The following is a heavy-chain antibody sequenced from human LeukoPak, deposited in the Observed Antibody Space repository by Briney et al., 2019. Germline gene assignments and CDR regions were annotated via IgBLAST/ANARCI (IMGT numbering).Heavy chain of an antibody. J-gene: IGHJ4*02. CDR3: ARGSPLSYYFVY. Sequence: QSGGSLRLSCAASGFTFSTYAMHWVRQARGKGLEWVSIIRTSGDTTYYAGSVKGRFTISRDNSKNTLFLQMNSLRAEDTAVYYCARGSPLSYYFVYWGQGTLVTVSS. CDR2: IRTSGDTT. CDR1: GFTFSTYA. D-gene: IGHD2/OR15-2a*01. V-gene: IGHV3-23*01.